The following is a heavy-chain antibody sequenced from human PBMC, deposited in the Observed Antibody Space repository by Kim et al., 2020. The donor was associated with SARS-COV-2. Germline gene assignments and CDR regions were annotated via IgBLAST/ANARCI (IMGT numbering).Heavy chain of an antibody. J-gene: IGHJ6*02. V-gene: IGHV3-48*03. D-gene: IGHD3-16*02. CDR2: IPTSGNIV. Sequence: GGSLRLSCSASGFTFSNYEMNWVRQAPGKGLEWVSFIPTSGNIVYYADSVKGRFTMSRDNTKNSLYLQMHSLRAEDTAIYYCVRGSLVQNGMDVWGQGTTVTVSS. CDR1: GFTFSNYE. CDR3: VRGSLVQNGMDV.